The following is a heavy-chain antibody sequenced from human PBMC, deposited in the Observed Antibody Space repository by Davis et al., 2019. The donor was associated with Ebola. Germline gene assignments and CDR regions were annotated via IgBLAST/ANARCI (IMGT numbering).Heavy chain of an antibody. CDR1: GFSFSSTW. CDR2: IHSDGTST. J-gene: IGHJ4*02. CDR3: AKSGRGFDS. D-gene: IGHD1-14*01. V-gene: IGHV3-74*01. Sequence: HTGGSLRLSCAASGFSFSSTWMHWVRHAPGKGLVWVSRIHSDGTSTIYTDSVKGRFTISRDNSKSTLYLHMDSLRAEDTAIYYCAKSGRGFDSWGQGTLVTVSS.